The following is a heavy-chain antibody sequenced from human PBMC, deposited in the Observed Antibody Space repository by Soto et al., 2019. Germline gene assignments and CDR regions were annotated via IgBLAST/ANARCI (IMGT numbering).Heavy chain of an antibody. D-gene: IGHD4-17*01. V-gene: IGHV5-51*01. J-gene: IGHJ6*02. Sequence: GESLKISCKGSGYSFTSYWIGWVRQMPGKGLEWMGIIYPGDSDTRYSPSFQGQVTISADKSISTAYLQWSSLKASDTAMYYCVRAHYGDPYYYYYGMDVWGQGTTVTVSS. CDR2: IYPGDSDT. CDR1: GYSFTSYW. CDR3: VRAHYGDPYYYYYGMDV.